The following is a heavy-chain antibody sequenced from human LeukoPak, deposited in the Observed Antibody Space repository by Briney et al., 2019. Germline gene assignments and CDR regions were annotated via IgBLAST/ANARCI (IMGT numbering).Heavy chain of an antibody. CDR1: GFTFDDYA. Sequence: GGSLRLSCAASGFTFDDYAMHWVRQAPGKGLEWVSGISWNSGSIGYADSVKGRFTISRDNAKNSLYLQMNSLRAEDTALYYCAKDGVRRSGWFLYYFDYWGQGTLVTVSS. CDR2: ISWNSGSI. CDR3: AKDGVRRSGWFLYYFDY. D-gene: IGHD6-19*01. V-gene: IGHV3-9*01. J-gene: IGHJ4*02.